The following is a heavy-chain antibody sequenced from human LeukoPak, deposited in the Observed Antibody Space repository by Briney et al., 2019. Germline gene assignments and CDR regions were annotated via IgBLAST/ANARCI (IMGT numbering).Heavy chain of an antibody. CDR1: GYTFTGYY. D-gene: IGHD3-22*01. V-gene: IGHV1-2*02. CDR3: ARDPYDSSSYYYSYFDY. Sequence: ASVKVSCKASGYTFTGYYMHWVRQAPGQGLEWMGWINPNSGGTKCAQKFQGRVTMTRDTSISTAYMELSRLRSDDTAVYYCARDPYDSSSYYYSYFDYWGQGTLVTVSS. J-gene: IGHJ4*02. CDR2: INPNSGGT.